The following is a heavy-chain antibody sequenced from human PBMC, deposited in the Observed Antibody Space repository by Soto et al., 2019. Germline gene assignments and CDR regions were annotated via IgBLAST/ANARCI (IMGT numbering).Heavy chain of an antibody. V-gene: IGHV4-59*01. D-gene: IGHD3-22*01. Sequence: SETLSLTCSVSGGSISSYYWSWIRQPPWKGLEWIAYIYYSVTSYNPSLKSRVSISLDTSKNQFSLKLSSVTAADTAVYYCARTYDGSGPNSGGYSFDIWAQGTMVTVSS. CDR2: IYYSVT. CDR1: GGSISSYY. J-gene: IGHJ3*02. CDR3: ARTYDGSGPNSGGYSFDI.